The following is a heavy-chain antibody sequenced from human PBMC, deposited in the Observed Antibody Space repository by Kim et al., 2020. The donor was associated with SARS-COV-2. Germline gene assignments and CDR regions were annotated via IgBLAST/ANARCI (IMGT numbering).Heavy chain of an antibody. Sequence: GESLKISCKGSGYNFMNYWIGWVRQMPGKVLEWVGIIFPGDSDTRYSPSFQGQVTISAEPSVSTAYLQWSSLKASDTAMFYCVKLRERSVYYPAPFDSWGQGTLVSVSS. V-gene: IGHV5-51*01. CDR2: IFPGDSDT. J-gene: IGHJ4*02. D-gene: IGHD3-22*01. CDR3: VKLRERSVYYPAPFDS. CDR1: GYNFMNYW.